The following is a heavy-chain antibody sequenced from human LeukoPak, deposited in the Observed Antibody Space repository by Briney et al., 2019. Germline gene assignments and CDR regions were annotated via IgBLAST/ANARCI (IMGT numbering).Heavy chain of an antibody. D-gene: IGHD6-6*01. CDR1: GFTFDDYA. J-gene: IGHJ4*02. CDR2: ISWNSGSI. CDR3: ARVRYSSSYFDY. Sequence: GGSLRLSCAASGFTFDDYAMHWVRQAPGKGLEWVSGISWNSGSIGYADSVKGRFTISRDNAKNSLYLQMNSLRAEDMALYYCARVRYSSSYFDYWGQGTLVTVSS. V-gene: IGHV3-9*03.